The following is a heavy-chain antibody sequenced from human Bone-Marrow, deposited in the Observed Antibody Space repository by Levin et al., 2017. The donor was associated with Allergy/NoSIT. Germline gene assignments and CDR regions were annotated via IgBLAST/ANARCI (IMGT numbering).Heavy chain of an antibody. D-gene: IGHD2-21*01. CDR1: GYTFTGYY. Sequence: GESLKISCQASGYTFTGYYMHWVRQAPGQGLEWMGRINPNSGGTNYAQKFQGRVTMTRDTSISTAYMELSRLRSDDTAVYYCARIVVPGDAFDIWGQGTMVTVSS. V-gene: IGHV1-2*06. CDR2: INPNSGGT. CDR3: ARIVVPGDAFDI. J-gene: IGHJ3*02.